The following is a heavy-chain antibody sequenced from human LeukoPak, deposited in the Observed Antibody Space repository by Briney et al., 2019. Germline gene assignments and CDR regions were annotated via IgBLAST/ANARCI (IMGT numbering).Heavy chain of an antibody. D-gene: IGHD2-15*01. J-gene: IGHJ4*02. CDR2: SSAYSGNT. CDR3: SRQYCSGGSCYLDY. V-gene: IGHV1-18*01. CDR1: GYTFTSYG. Sequence: ASVKVSCKASGYTFTSYGISWVRQAPGQGLEWMGWSSAYSGNTNDVQKVQGRVTMTTDTSTSTAYMELRSLRSDDAAVYYCSRQYCSGGSCYLDYWGQGTLVTVSS.